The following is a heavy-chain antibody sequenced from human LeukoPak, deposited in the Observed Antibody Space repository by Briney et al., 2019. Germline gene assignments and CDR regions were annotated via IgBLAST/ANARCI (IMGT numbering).Heavy chain of an antibody. J-gene: IGHJ3*02. CDR3: AKAYFEWELHAFDI. V-gene: IGHV3-23*01. Sequence: PGASLRLSCAASGFTFSSYAMSWVRQAPGKGLXXXXAISGSGGSTYYADSVKGRFTISRDNSKNTLYLQMNSLRAEDTAVYYCAKAYFEWELHAFDIWGQGTMVTVSS. D-gene: IGHD1-26*01. CDR1: GFTFSSYA. CDR2: ISGSGGST.